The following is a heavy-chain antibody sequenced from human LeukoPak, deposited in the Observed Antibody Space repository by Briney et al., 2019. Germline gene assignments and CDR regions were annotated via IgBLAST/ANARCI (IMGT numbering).Heavy chain of an antibody. CDR3: ARDYVAGRPYYYYYYMDV. V-gene: IGHV1-18*01. Sequence: ASVKVSCKASGYTFTSYGISWVRQAPGQGLEGMGWISAYNGNTNYAQKLQGRVTMTTDTSTSTAYMELRSLRSDDTAVYYCARDYVAGRPYYYYYYMDVWGKGTTVTVSS. CDR2: ISAYNGNT. CDR1: GYTFTSYG. D-gene: IGHD6-19*01. J-gene: IGHJ6*03.